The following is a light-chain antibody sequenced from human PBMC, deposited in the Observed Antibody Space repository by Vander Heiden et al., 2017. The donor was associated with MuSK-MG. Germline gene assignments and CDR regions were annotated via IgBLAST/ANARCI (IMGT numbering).Light chain of an antibody. CDR3: QQSDSIPWT. Sequence: DIQMTQSPSSLSASIGDRVTITCRASQIISTSLNWYQQKQGKAPKLLIYAASSLQSGVPSRFSGSGSGTDFTLTISRLQPEDFATYYCQQSDSIPWTFGQGTKVEIK. CDR1: QIISTS. J-gene: IGKJ1*01. CDR2: AAS. V-gene: IGKV1-39*01.